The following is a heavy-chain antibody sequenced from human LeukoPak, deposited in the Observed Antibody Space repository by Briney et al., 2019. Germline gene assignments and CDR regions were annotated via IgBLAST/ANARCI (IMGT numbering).Heavy chain of an antibody. CDR2: IYYSGST. V-gene: IGHV4-39*01. D-gene: IGHD1-26*01. J-gene: IGHJ4*02. CDR3: ASLIVGASYFDY. Sequence: SETLSLTCTVSGGSISSSSYYWGWIRQPPGKGLEWIGSIYYSGSTYYNPSLKSRVTISVDTSKNQFSLKLSSVTAADTAVYYCASLIVGASYFDYWGQGTLVTVSS. CDR1: GGSISSSSYY.